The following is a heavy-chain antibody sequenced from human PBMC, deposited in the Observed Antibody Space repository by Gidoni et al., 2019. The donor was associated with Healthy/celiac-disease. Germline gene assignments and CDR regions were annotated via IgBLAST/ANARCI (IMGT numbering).Heavy chain of an antibody. V-gene: IGHV3-7*03. CDR3: ASSQPNYYDSSGYGAFDI. CDR2: IKQDGSEK. CDR1: GFTFSTYW. Sequence: EVQLVESGGGLVQPGGSLRLSCAASGFTFSTYWMSWVRQAPGTGLEWVANIKQDGSEKYYVDSVKGRFTISRDNAKNSLYLQMNSLRAEDTAVYYCASSQPNYYDSSGYGAFDIWGQGTMVTVSS. D-gene: IGHD3-22*01. J-gene: IGHJ3*02.